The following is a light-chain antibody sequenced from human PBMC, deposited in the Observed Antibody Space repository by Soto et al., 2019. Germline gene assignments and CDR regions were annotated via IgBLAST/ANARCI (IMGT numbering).Light chain of an antibody. V-gene: IGLV2-14*01. CDR2: DVS. CDR3: SSYTSSSTPI. CDR1: SSDVAGYNY. Sequence: QSALTQPASVSGSPGQSITISCTGTSSDVAGYNYVSWYQQHPGKAPKLMIYDVSNRPSGVSNRFSGSKSGNTASLTISGLHAEDEADYYCSSYTSSSTPIFGGGTKVTVL. J-gene: IGLJ2*01.